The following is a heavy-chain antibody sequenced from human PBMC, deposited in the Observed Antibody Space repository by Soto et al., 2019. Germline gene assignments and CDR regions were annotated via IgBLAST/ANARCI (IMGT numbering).Heavy chain of an antibody. CDR2: ISAYNGNT. J-gene: IGHJ2*01. D-gene: IGHD5-12*01. V-gene: IGHV1-18*01. Sequence: ASVKVSCQASGYTFTRYGISWVRQAPGQGLEWMGWISAYNGNTNYAQKLQGRVTMTTDTSTSTAYMELRSLRSDDTAVYYCARSKEWLRSSGYFDLWGRGTLVTVSS. CDR3: ARSKEWLRSSGYFDL. CDR1: GYTFTRYG.